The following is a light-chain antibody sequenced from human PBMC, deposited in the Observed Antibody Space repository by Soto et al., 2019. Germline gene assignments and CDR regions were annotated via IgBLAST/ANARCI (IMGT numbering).Light chain of an antibody. Sequence: QSALTQPPSASGSPGQSVTISCTGTSSDVGGYNYVSWYQQHPGKAPKLMIYEVSKRPSGVPDRFSGSKSGNTASLNVSGLKAEDEADYYFRSYAGSNYLLFGGGPQLTVL. CDR2: EVS. CDR3: RSYAGSNYLL. CDR1: SSDVGGYNY. J-gene: IGLJ2*01. V-gene: IGLV2-8*01.